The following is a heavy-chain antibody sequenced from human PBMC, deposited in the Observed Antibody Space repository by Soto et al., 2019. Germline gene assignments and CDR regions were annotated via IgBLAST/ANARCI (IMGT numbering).Heavy chain of an antibody. CDR1: GGSFSGYY. CDR2: INHSGST. CDR3: ARGSNYVSY. D-gene: IGHD4-4*01. J-gene: IGHJ4*02. Sequence: SETLSLTCAVYGGSFSGYYWSWIRQPPGKGLEWIGEINHSGSTNYNPSLKSRVTISVDTSKNQFSLKLSSVTAADTAVYYCARGSNYVSYWGQGTLVTVSS. V-gene: IGHV4-34*01.